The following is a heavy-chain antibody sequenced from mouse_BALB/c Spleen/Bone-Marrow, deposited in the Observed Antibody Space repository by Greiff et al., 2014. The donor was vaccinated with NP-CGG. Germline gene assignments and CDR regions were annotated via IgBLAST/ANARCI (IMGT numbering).Heavy chain of an antibody. Sequence: EVQLQQSGAELVKPRASVKLSCTASGFNIKDTYMHWVKQRPEQGLEWIGRIDPANGNTKYDPKFQGKATITADTSSNTAYLQLSSLTSEDTAVYYCAIYYGNYYAMDYWGQGTSVTVSS. CDR2: IDPANGNT. CDR1: GFNIKDTY. D-gene: IGHD2-1*01. V-gene: IGHV14-3*02. CDR3: AIYYGNYYAMDY. J-gene: IGHJ4*01.